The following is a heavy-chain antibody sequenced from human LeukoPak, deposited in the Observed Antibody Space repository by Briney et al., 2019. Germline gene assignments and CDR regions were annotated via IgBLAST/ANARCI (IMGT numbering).Heavy chain of an antibody. CDR2: IHYSGST. CDR1: DGSFSTYY. D-gene: IGHD5-12*01. Sequence: SETLSLTCAVSDGSFSTYYWSWIRQPPGKGLEWIEHIHYSGSTNYNTSLKSRVTLSVDTSKKQFSLKLSSVTATETAVYYCARHEYSAYDPFDYWGQGTLVTVSS. CDR3: ARHEYSAYDPFDY. V-gene: IGHV4-59*08. J-gene: IGHJ4*02.